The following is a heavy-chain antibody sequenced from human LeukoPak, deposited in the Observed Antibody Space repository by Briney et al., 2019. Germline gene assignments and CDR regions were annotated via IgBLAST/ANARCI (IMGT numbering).Heavy chain of an antibody. V-gene: IGHV3-48*03. D-gene: IGHD6-25*01. CDR2: ISSSGSPI. CDR1: GFTFSSYD. Sequence: GGSLRLSCAASGFTFSSYDMNWVRQAPGKGLEWVSYISSSGSPIYYADSVKGRFTISRDNAKNSLFLQMNSLRAEDTAVYYCGRQRLRRVYSYYWGQGTLVTVSS. CDR3: GRQRLRRVYSYY. J-gene: IGHJ4*02.